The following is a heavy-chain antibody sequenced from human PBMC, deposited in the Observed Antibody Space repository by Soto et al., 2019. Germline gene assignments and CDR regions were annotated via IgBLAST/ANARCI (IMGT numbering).Heavy chain of an antibody. D-gene: IGHD6-13*01. V-gene: IGHV5-51*01. CDR3: ARLLSAAGTEGVDWFDP. Sequence: GESLKISCKGSGYSFTSYWIGWVRQMPGKGLEWMGIIYPGDSDTRYSPSFQGQVTISADKSISTAYLQWSSLKAPDTAMYYCARLLSAAGTEGVDWFDPWGQGTLVTVSS. CDR2: IYPGDSDT. CDR1: GYSFTSYW. J-gene: IGHJ5*02.